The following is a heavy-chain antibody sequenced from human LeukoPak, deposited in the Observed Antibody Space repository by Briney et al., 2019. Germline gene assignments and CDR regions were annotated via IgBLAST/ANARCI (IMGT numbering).Heavy chain of an antibody. CDR2: IYYSGST. D-gene: IGHD6-13*01. V-gene: IGHV4-39*01. J-gene: IGHJ6*04. CDR1: GGSISSSSYY. Sequence: SETLSLTFTVFGGSISSSSYYWGWIRQPPGKGLEWIGSIYYSGSTYYNPSLKSRVTISVDTSKNQFSLKLSSVTAADTAVYYCARSPGQQLALVVWGKGTTVTVSS. CDR3: ARSPGQQLALVV.